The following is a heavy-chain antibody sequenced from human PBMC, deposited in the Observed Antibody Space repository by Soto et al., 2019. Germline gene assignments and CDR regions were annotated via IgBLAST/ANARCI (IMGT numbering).Heavy chain of an antibody. CDR3: AHRLPGDKFDY. J-gene: IGHJ4*02. V-gene: IGHV2-5*02. CDR1: GFSLSTSGVG. CDR2: IYWDDDK. D-gene: IGHD2-21*02. Sequence: QITLKESGPTLVKPTQTLTLTCTFSGFSLSTSGVGVGWIRQPPGKALEWLAPIYWDDDKRYSPSLKSRLTITKDTTKNQVVLTMTSMDPVGTATYYCAHRLPGDKFDYWGQGTQVTVSS.